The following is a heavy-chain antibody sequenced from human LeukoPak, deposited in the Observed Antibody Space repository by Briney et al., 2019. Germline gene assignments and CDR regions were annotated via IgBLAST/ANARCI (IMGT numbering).Heavy chain of an antibody. J-gene: IGHJ4*02. Sequence: GGSLRLSCAASGFTSSRYWMHWVRQAPGKGLVWVSHINSDGSSTIYADSVKGRFTISRDNAKNTLYLQMNSLRAEDTGVYYCASERWLQYWGQGTLVTVSS. CDR2: INSDGSST. D-gene: IGHD5-24*01. CDR3: ASERWLQY. V-gene: IGHV3-74*01. CDR1: GFTSSRYW.